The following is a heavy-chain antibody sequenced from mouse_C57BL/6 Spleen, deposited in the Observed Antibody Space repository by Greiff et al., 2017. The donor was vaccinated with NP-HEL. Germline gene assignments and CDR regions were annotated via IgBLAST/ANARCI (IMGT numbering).Heavy chain of an antibody. J-gene: IGHJ3*01. Sequence: QVQLQQSGPELVKPGASVKISCKASGYAFSSSWMNWVKQRPGKGLEWIGRIYPGDGDTNYNGKFKGKATLTADKSSSTAYMQLSSLTSEDSAVYFCARSESYYYGSSAYWGQGTLVTVSA. V-gene: IGHV1-82*01. CDR3: ARSESYYYGSSAY. CDR1: GYAFSSSW. D-gene: IGHD1-1*01. CDR2: IYPGDGDT.